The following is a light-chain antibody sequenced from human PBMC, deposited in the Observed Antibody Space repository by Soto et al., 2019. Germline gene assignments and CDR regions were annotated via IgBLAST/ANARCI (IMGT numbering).Light chain of an antibody. Sequence: RVTINCRASQGISNYLAWYQQKPGKVPKLLIYAASTLQSGVPSRFSGSGSGTDFTLTIISLQPEDVATYYSKVYNIAPWTFGQGTKVDIK. CDR1: QGISNY. V-gene: IGKV1-27*01. CDR3: KVYNIAPWT. J-gene: IGKJ1*01. CDR2: AAS.